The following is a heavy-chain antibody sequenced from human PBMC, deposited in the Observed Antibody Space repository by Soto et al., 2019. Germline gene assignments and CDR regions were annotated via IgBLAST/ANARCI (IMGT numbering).Heavy chain of an antibody. V-gene: IGHV4-34*01. D-gene: IGHD3-3*01. CDR2: INHSGST. CDR1: GGSFSGYY. Sequence: LSLTCAVYGGSFSGYYWSWIRQPPGKGLEWIGEINHSGSTNYNPSLKSRVTISVDTSKNQFSLKLSSVTAADTAVYYCARGRGVVRKSYYYYGMDVWGQGTTVTVS. CDR3: ARGRGVVRKSYYYYGMDV. J-gene: IGHJ6*02.